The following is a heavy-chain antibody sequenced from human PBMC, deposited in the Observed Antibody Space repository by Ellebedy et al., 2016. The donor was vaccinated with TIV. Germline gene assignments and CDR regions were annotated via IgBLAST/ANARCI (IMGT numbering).Heavy chain of an antibody. V-gene: IGHV3-11*01. D-gene: IGHD6-13*01. CDR2: ISSSGSTI. CDR3: ARDPRHTGSWYWAPSFDY. Sequence: GESLKISCAASGFTFSDYYMSWIRQAPGKGLEWVSYISSSGSTIYYADSVKGRFTISRDNAKNSLYLQMNSLRAEDTAVYYCARDPRHTGSWYWAPSFDYWGQGTLVTVSS. J-gene: IGHJ4*02. CDR1: GFTFSDYY.